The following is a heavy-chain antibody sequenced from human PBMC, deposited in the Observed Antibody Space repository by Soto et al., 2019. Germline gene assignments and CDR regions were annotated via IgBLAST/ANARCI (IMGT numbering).Heavy chain of an antibody. Sequence: PGGSLRLSCAASGFTFSSYGMHWVRQAPGKGLEWVAVIWYDGSNKGYADSVKGRFTISRDNAKNSLYLQMNSLRAEDTALYYCAKVIAAPGYYYMDVWGKGTTVTVSS. CDR3: AKVIAAPGYYYMDV. CDR2: IWYDGSNK. J-gene: IGHJ6*03. D-gene: IGHD6-6*01. CDR1: GFTFSSYG. V-gene: IGHV3-33*03.